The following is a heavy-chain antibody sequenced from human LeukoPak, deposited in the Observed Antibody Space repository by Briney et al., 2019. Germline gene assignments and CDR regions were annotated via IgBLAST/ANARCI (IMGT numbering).Heavy chain of an antibody. CDR2: INGDGSTT. CDR1: GFSFSLYG. Sequence: GGSLRLSCGASGFSFSLYGMHWVRQAPGKGLVWVSHINGDGSTTGYADSVKGRFTISRDNAKNTLYLQMNSLRAEDTAVYYCARDFPYCSSTSCYNYWGQGTLVTVSS. J-gene: IGHJ4*02. CDR3: ARDFPYCSSTSCYNY. V-gene: IGHV3-74*01. D-gene: IGHD2-2*02.